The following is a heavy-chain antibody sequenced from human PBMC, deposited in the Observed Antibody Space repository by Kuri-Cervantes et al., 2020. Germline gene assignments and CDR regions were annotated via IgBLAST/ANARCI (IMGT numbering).Heavy chain of an antibody. CDR1: GFTFSNAW. Sequence: ESLKISCVASGFTFSNAWMRWVRQAPGKGLEWIGEIKHSGSINYNPSLKSRVTISVDTSKNQFSLNLSFVTASDTAVYYCARGAETMIDYWGQGTLVTVSS. CDR2: IKHSGSI. CDR3: ARGAETMIDY. J-gene: IGHJ4*02. V-gene: IGHV4-34*01. D-gene: IGHD3-22*01.